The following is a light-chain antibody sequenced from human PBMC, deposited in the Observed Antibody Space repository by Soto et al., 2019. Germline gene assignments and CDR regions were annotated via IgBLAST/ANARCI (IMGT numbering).Light chain of an antibody. CDR3: QQRSNWPT. CDR1: QSVSSY. Sequence: EIVLTQSPANRSLSPGERATRSCRASQSVSSYLAWYQQKPGQAPRLLIYDASNRATGIPARFSGSGSGTDFTLTISSLPPEDFAVYYCQQRSNWPTFGQGTRLEIK. J-gene: IGKJ5*01. V-gene: IGKV3-11*01. CDR2: DAS.